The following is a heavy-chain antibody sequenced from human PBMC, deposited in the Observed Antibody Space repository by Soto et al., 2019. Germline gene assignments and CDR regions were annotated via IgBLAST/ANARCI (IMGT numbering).Heavy chain of an antibody. Sequence: GGSLRLSCAASGFTFSSYAMSWVRQAPGKGLEWVSAISGSGGSTYYADSVKGRFTISRDNSKNTLYLQMNSLRAEDTAVYYCAKFWGTRHSIAAAEGDFDYWGQGTLVTVSS. D-gene: IGHD6-13*01. CDR3: AKFWGTRHSIAAAEGDFDY. CDR1: GFTFSSYA. J-gene: IGHJ4*02. V-gene: IGHV3-23*01. CDR2: ISGSGGST.